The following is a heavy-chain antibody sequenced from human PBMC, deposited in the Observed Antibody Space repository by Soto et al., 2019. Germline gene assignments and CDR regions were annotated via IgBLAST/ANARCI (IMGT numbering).Heavy chain of an antibody. CDR1: GGSISSSSYY. J-gene: IGHJ6*02. V-gene: IGHV4-39*01. CDR3: ARRLIGSNYSPYYYGMDV. CDR2: IYYSGST. D-gene: IGHD4-4*01. Sequence: SETLSLTCTVSGGSISSSSYYWGWIRQPPGKGLEWIGSIYYSGSTYYTPSLKSRVTISVDTSKNQFSLKLSSVTAADTAVYYCARRLIGSNYSPYYYGMDVWGQGTTVTVSS.